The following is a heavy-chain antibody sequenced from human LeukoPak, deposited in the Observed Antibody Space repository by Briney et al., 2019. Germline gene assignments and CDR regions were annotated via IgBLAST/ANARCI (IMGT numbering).Heavy chain of an antibody. V-gene: IGHV3-21*01. CDR2: ISSSSSYI. D-gene: IGHD3-16*01. J-gene: IGHJ4*02. Sequence: GGSLRLSCAASGFTFSSYSMNWVRQAPGKGLEWVSSISSSSSYIYYADSVKGRFTISRDNAKNSLYLQMNSLRAEDTAVYYCARAGSFFGAPSPADYWGQGTLVTVSS. CDR3: ARAGSFFGAPSPADY. CDR1: GFTFSSYS.